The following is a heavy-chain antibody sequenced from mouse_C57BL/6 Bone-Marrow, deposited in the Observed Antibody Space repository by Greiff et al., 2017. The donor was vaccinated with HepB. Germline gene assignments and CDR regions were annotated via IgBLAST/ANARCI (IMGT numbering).Heavy chain of an antibody. CDR1: GYTFTSYG. CDR3: AYGSSYGWYFDV. Sequence: ESGAELARPGASVKLSCKASGYTFTSYGISWVKQRTGQGLEWIGEIYPRSGNTYYNEKFKGKATLTADKSSSTAYMELRSLTSEDSAVYFCAYGSSYGWYFDVWGTGTTVTVSS. J-gene: IGHJ1*03. V-gene: IGHV1-81*01. D-gene: IGHD1-1*01. CDR2: IYPRSGNT.